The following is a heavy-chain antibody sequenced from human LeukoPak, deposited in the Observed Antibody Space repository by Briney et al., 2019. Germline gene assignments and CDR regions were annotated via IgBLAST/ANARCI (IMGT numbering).Heavy chain of an antibody. J-gene: IGHJ4*02. CDR1: GFPFRDYW. Sequence: GFLRLSCAASGFPFRDYWMSWVRQAPGKGLEWVANIKEDGSEKHYVDSVKGRFTISRDNAKNSLYLQSLYLQMNSLRAEDTAVYYCARAHYSSFDYWGQGTLVTVSS. CDR3: ARAHYSSFDY. V-gene: IGHV3-7*01. D-gene: IGHD3-22*01. CDR2: IKEDGSEK.